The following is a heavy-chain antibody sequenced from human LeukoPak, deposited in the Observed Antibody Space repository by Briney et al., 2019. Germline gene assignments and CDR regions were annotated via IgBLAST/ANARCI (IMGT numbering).Heavy chain of an antibody. Sequence: GGSLRLSCAASGFPFSRYSMNWVRQAPGAGPEWVSSISSSSSNKDYLDSVKGRFTVSRDNAKNSLYLQMDSLRVEDTAVYYCAKGPVVRGVTLILKTGEKGALDYWGQGTLVTVSS. CDR1: GFPFSRYS. J-gene: IGHJ4*02. CDR2: ISSSSSNK. CDR3: AKGPVVRGVTLILKTGEKGALDY. V-gene: IGHV3-21*01. D-gene: IGHD3-10*01.